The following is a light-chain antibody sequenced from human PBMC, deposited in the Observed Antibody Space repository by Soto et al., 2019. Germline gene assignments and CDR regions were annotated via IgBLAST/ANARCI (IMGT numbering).Light chain of an antibody. CDR2: EVN. CDR1: NTDIGGHKF. J-gene: IGLJ2*01. Sequence: QSVLTQPPSASGSPGQSVTISCTGTNTDIGGHKFVSWYQHLPGKAPRLLIFEVNKRPSGVPDRFSGSTSGNAASLTVSGLQADDEAIYYCSTYTGANNFVVFGGGTKVTVL. V-gene: IGLV2-8*01. CDR3: STYTGANNFVV.